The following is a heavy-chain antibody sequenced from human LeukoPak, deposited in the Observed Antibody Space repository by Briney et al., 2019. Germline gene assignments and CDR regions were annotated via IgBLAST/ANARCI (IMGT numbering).Heavy chain of an antibody. V-gene: IGHV3-23*01. D-gene: IGHD3-10*01. CDR3: ARKAGYYYGSGDY. CDR2: IGGSGGST. J-gene: IGHJ4*02. Sequence: GGTLRLSCAASGFTFSNYAMNWVRQAPGKGLEWVSSIGGSGGSTYYADSVKGRFTISRDNSENTLYLQMNSLRAEDTAVYYCARKAGYYYGSGDYWGQGTLVTVSS. CDR1: GFTFSNYA.